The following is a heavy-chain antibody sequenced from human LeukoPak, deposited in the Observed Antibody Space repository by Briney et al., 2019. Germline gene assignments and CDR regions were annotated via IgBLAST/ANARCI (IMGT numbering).Heavy chain of an antibody. Sequence: SETLSLSCTVSGASISSYYWNWIRQSPGKGLEWIGYIHVSGGTSYDPSLKSRVTISIDTSKNQFSLKLSSVTAAATAVYYCAKGTSTVVTPNYYYYYSMDVWGKGTTVTVSS. J-gene: IGHJ6*03. CDR1: GASISSYY. CDR3: AKGTSTVVTPNYYYYYSMDV. D-gene: IGHD4-23*01. V-gene: IGHV4-4*09. CDR2: IHVSGGT.